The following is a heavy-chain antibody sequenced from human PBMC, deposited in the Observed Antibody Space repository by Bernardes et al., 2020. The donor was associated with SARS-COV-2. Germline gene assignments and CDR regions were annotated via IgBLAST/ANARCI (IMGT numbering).Heavy chain of an antibody. D-gene: IGHD3-10*01. CDR2: ISGSGGST. CDR1: GFTFSSYA. J-gene: IGHJ4*02. V-gene: IGHV3-23*01. CDR3: AKDGGNPLLWFGEPYYFDY. Sequence: GGSLSLSCAASGFTFSSYAMSWVRQAPGKGLEWVSAISGSGGSTYYADSVKGRFTISRDNSKNTLYLQMNSLRAEDTAVYYCAKDGGNPLLWFGEPYYFDYWGQGTLVTVSS.